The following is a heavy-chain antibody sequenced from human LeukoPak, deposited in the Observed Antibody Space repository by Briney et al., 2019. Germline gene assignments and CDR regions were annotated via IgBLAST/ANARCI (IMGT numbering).Heavy chain of an antibody. CDR2: ISYDGSNK. CDR3: ATYPISSWYYFDY. D-gene: IGHD6-13*01. V-gene: IGHV3-30*03. J-gene: IGHJ4*02. Sequence: PGRSLRLSCAASGFTFSSYGMHWVRQAPGKGLEWVAVISYDGSNKYYADSVKGRFTISRDNSKNTLYLQMNSLRAEDTAVYYCATYPISSWYYFDYWGQGTLVTVSS. CDR1: GFTFSSYG.